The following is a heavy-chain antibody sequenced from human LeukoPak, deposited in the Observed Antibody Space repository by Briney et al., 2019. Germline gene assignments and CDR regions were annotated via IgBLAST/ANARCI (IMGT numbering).Heavy chain of an antibody. V-gene: IGHV4-59*01. Sequence: SETLSLTCTVSGGSISSYYWSWIRQPPGKGLEWIGYIYYSGSTNYNPSLKSRVTISVDTSKNQFSLKLSSVTAADTAVYYCARDGAVAGTSGGYYYYYGMDVWGQGTTVTVSS. D-gene: IGHD6-19*01. CDR3: ARDGAVAGTSGGYYYYYGMDV. CDR2: IYYSGST. J-gene: IGHJ6*02. CDR1: GGSISSYY.